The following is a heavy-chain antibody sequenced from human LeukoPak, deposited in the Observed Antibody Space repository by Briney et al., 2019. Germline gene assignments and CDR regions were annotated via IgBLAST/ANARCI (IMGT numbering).Heavy chain of an antibody. CDR2: ITADGTE. Sequence: GGSLRLSCAVSGLTFSDAWISWVRQAPGKGLEWVARITADGTEDYAAPVNARFTASRDDSKTTVYLQMNSLTTEDTAVCYCTTAPTRGWLPYFDYWGQGTVVTVSS. J-gene: IGHJ4*02. V-gene: IGHV3-15*01. CDR1: GLTFSDAW. D-gene: IGHD5-12*01. CDR3: TTAPTRGWLPYFDY.